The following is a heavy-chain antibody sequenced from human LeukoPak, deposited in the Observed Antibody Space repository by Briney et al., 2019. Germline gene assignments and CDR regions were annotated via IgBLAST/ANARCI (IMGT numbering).Heavy chain of an antibody. CDR1: GFSIGSGYY. Sequence: PSETLSLTCAVSGFSIGSGYYWGWIRQPPGKGLEWIGNIYHSGSTYYNPSLMSRVTISIDTSNNQSSLQLSSVTAADTAVYYCATTSGSYSHFHHWGQGTVVTVSS. J-gene: IGHJ1*01. CDR2: IYHSGST. V-gene: IGHV4-38-2*01. CDR3: ATTSGSYSHFHH. D-gene: IGHD1-26*01.